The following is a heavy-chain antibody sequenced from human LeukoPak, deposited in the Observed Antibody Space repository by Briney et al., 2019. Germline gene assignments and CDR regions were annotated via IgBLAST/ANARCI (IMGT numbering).Heavy chain of an antibody. CDR1: GLTFNNAW. CDR3: ARDRYRSGWYGDFDC. V-gene: IGHV3-15*01. J-gene: IGHJ4*02. CDR2: VKSKADGGTI. Sequence: GGSLRLSCAASGLTFNNAWMSWVRQAPGKGLEWVGRVKSKADGGTIDYAAPVKGRFTISRDDSKNTLYLQMSSLKTEDTAVYYCARDRYRSGWYGDFDCWGQGTLVTVSS. D-gene: IGHD6-19*01.